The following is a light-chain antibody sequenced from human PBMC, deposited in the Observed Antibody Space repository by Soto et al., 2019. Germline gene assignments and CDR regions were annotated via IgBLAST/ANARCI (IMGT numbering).Light chain of an antibody. J-gene: IGLJ2*01. V-gene: IGLV1-40*01. Sequence: QSVLTQPPSVSGAPGQRVTISCTGTSSNIGADYDVHWYQQLPGTAPKVLISGTTNRPSGVPERFSGSKSGATASLAITGLHAEDEAVYYCQSYDTRLSGLVFGGGTRLTVL. CDR3: QSYDTRLSGLV. CDR2: GTT. CDR1: SSNIGADYD.